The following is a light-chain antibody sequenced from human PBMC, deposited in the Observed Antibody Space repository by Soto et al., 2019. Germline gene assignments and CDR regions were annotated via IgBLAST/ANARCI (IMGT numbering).Light chain of an antibody. Sequence: DIQMTQSPSSLSASVGDRVTITCRASQRISNYLNWYQQKPGKAPKLLINAASSLQRGVPSRFSGGGSGTDFTLTISSLQPEDFATYYCQQSYSAPPYTFVQGTKLEIK. CDR2: AAS. CDR1: QRISNY. J-gene: IGKJ2*01. V-gene: IGKV1-39*01. CDR3: QQSYSAPPYT.